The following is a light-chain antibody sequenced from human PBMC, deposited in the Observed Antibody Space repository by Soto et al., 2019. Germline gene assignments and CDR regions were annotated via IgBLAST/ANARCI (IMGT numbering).Light chain of an antibody. Sequence: QYALTQPASVSGSPGQSITISCTGTSNHVGGYNYVAWYQQHPGKAPKLMIYEVSNRPSGVSNRFSGSKSGNTAFLTISGLQAEDEADYYCRSYTSSSTPYVFGTGTKLTVL. V-gene: IGLV2-14*01. CDR2: EVS. CDR1: SNHVGGYNY. J-gene: IGLJ1*01. CDR3: RSYTSSSTPYV.